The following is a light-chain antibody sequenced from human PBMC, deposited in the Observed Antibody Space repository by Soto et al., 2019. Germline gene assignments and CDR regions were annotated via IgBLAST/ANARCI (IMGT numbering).Light chain of an antibody. V-gene: IGLV1-47*01. Sequence: QLVLTQPPSASGTPGQRGTISCSGSSSNIGSNYVYWYQQLPGTAPKLLIYRNNQRPSGVHDRFSGSKSGTTASLVIRGIRSEDGADYDCAPWYDSASGLVFGGGTQLPVL. CDR2: RNN. CDR3: APWYDSASGLV. J-gene: IGLJ3*02. CDR1: SSNIGSNY.